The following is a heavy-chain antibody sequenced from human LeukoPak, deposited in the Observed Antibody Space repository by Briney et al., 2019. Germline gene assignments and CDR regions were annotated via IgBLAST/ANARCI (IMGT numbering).Heavy chain of an antibody. D-gene: IGHD2-15*01. V-gene: IGHV6-1*01. CDR3: ARGINSAFDI. J-gene: IGHJ3*02. Sequence: SQTLSLTCAISGDSVSSSGVAWTWIRQSPTRGLEWLGRTYYGSKWYNEYAESVKSRTTTNPDTSKNQFSLQLNSVTPEDTAMYYCARGINSAFDIWSQGTMVTVSS. CDR1: GDSVSSSGVA. CDR2: TYYGSKWYN.